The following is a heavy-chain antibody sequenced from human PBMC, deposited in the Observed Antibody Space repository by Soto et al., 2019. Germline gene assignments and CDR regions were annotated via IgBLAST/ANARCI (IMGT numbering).Heavy chain of an antibody. D-gene: IGHD2-15*01. CDR1: GFTFSSYG. CDR2: IWYDGSNK. J-gene: IGHJ4*02. Sequence: QVQLVESGGGVVQPGRSLRLSCAASGFTFSSYGMHGVRQAPGKGLEWVAVIWYDGSNKYYADSVKGRFTISRDNSKNTLYLQMNSLRAEDTAVYYCAREGTYCSGGSCYPHFDYWGQGTLVTVSS. V-gene: IGHV3-33*01. CDR3: AREGTYCSGGSCYPHFDY.